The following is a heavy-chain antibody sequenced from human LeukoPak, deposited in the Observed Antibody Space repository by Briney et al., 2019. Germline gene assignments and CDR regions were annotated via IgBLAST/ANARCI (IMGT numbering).Heavy chain of an antibody. CDR2: ISSSGSSI. J-gene: IGHJ3*02. V-gene: IGHV3-48*01. CDR3: ARPFFPPPYEILTGYIDAFDI. Sequence: GGSLRLSCAASGFTFSSYSINWVRQAPGKGLEWVSYISSSGSSIHYADSVKGRFTVSRDNAKNSLYLQMNSLRVEDTAVYYCARPFFPPPYEILTGYIDAFDIWGQGTMVTVSS. CDR1: GFTFSSYS. D-gene: IGHD3-9*01.